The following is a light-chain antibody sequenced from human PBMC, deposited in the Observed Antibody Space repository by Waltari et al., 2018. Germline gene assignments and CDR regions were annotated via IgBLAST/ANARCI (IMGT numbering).Light chain of an antibody. CDR2: DAS. Sequence: DLQMTQSPSSVSASVGDRVTITRQASQDISNFLSWYQHKAGKAPKLLIFDASKMQTGVPYKFGGGGSGTDFTFTIDSLQPEDVATYYCQQYESLPYTFGQGTKVEI. CDR3: QQYESLPYT. CDR1: QDISNF. V-gene: IGKV1-33*01. J-gene: IGKJ2*01.